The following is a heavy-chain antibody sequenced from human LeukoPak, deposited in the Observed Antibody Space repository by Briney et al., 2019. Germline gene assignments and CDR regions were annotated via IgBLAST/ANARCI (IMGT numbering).Heavy chain of an antibody. CDR1: GYTFTSYG. D-gene: IGHD2-21*02. V-gene: IGHV1-69*13. J-gene: IGHJ6*03. Sequence: GASVKVSCKASGYTFTSYGISWVRQAPGQGLEWMGGIIPIFGTANYAQKFQGRVTITADESTSTAYMELSSLRSEDTAVYYCARVVRCGGDCPPYMDVWGKGTTVTISS. CDR3: ARVVRCGGDCPPYMDV. CDR2: IIPIFGTA.